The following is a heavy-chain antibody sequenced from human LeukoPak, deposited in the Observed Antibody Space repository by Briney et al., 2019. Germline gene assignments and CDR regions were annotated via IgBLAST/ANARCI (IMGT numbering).Heavy chain of an antibody. Sequence: GGSLRLSCAASGFTFNIYAMGWVRQAPGKGLEWVSTISGSAGVKYYADSVKGRFTISRDNSKNTLYLQMNSLRAEDTALYHCARLLYGSYEDDAFDIWGQGTMVTVSS. CDR3: ARLLYGSYEDDAFDI. CDR2: ISGSAGVK. V-gene: IGHV3-23*01. CDR1: GFTFNIYA. D-gene: IGHD1-26*01. J-gene: IGHJ3*02.